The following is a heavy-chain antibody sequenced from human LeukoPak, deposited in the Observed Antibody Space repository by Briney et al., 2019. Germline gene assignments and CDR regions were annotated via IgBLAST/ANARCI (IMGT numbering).Heavy chain of an antibody. V-gene: IGHV3-21*01. CDR2: ISSSSSYI. J-gene: IGHJ6*03. D-gene: IGHD3-10*01. Sequence: GGSLRLSCAASGFTFSSYSMNWVRQAPGKGLEWVSSISSSSSYIYYADSVKGRFTISRDNAKNSLYLQMNSLRAEDTAVYYCARSGGNMVRGVILYYYYMDVWGKGTTVTISS. CDR1: GFTFSSYS. CDR3: ARSGGNMVRGVILYYYYMDV.